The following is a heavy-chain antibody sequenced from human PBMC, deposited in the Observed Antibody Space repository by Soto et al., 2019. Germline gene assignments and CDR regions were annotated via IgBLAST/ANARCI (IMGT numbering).Heavy chain of an antibody. V-gene: IGHV1-18*01. CDR1: GYTFTSYG. CDR2: ISANNGST. Sequence: ASVKVSCKASGYTFTSYGISWVRQAPGQGLEWMGWISANNGSTNYAQKLQGRVTMTRDTSISTAYMELSRLRSDDTAVYYCARMGNDTYYYYGMDVWGQGTTVTVSS. J-gene: IGHJ6*02. CDR3: ARMGNDTYYYYGMDV. D-gene: IGHD1-1*01.